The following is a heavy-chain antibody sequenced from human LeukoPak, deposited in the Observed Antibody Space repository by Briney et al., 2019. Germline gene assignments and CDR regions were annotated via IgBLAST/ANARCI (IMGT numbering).Heavy chain of an antibody. CDR1: GYTFTSYD. D-gene: IGHD6-13*01. Sequence: ASVKVSCKASGYTFTSYDINWVRQAPGQGLEWMGWMKLNSGNTGYAQKFQGRVTMTRNTSISTAYMELSSLRSDDTAVYYCARDLVAAAGTVDYWGQGTLVTVSS. CDR3: ARDLVAAAGTVDY. V-gene: IGHV1-8*01. J-gene: IGHJ4*02. CDR2: MKLNSGNT.